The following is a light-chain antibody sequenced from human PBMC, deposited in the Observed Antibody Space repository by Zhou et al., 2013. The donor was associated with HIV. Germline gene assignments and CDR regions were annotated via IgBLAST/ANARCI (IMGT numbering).Light chain of an antibody. J-gene: IGKJ1*01. CDR2: KAS. V-gene: IGKV1-5*03. CDR3: QQYNSYWT. CDR1: QNIDKW. Sequence: DIQMTQTPSTLSASVGDRVTITCRASQNIDKWLAWYQQKPGKAPKLLIYKASILEAEVPSRFSGSGSETEFTLTIASLQPDDFATYHCQQYNSYWTFGQGTEGGNQT.